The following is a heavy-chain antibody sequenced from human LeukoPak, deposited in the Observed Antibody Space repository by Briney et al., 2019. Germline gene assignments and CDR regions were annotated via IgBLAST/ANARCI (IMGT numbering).Heavy chain of an antibody. Sequence: SQTLSLTCVVSGVSISRGGYAWNWIRQPPGKGLEWIAYIYHSGTTYYNPSLKSRATISVDTSKNQFSLKLSSVTAADTAVYYCVRGRYSSGWYRDKNWFDPWGQGTPVTVSS. D-gene: IGHD6-19*01. V-gene: IGHV4-30-4*07. CDR1: GVSISRGGYA. CDR2: IYHSGTT. J-gene: IGHJ5*02. CDR3: VRGRYSSGWYRDKNWFDP.